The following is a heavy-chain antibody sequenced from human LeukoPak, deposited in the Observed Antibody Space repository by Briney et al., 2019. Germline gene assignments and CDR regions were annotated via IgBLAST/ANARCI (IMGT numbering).Heavy chain of an antibody. J-gene: IGHJ4*02. V-gene: IGHV3-74*01. CDR2: IDGDARTI. CDR1: GFTFSTTW. D-gene: IGHD2/OR15-2a*01. Sequence: GGSLRLSCAASGFTFSTTWVHWVRQAPGQGLVWVSRIDGDARTIDYADSVKGRFIISRDNAKNTLYLQMNSLRPEDTAVYYCATAGAFYFRNWGQGTLVTVSS. CDR3: ATAGAFYFRN.